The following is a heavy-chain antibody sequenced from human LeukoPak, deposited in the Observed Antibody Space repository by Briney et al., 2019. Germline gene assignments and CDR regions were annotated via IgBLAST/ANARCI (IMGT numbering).Heavy chain of an antibody. CDR1: GFTFSSYS. V-gene: IGHV3-21*01. CDR3: ARAFYDILTGLAYYFDY. J-gene: IGHJ4*02. D-gene: IGHD3-9*01. Sequence: GGSLRLSCAASGFTFSSYSMNWVRQAPGKGPEWVSSISSSSSYINYADSVKGRFTISRDDAKNSLYLQMNGLSAEDTAVYYCARAFYDILTGLAYYFDYWGQGPLVTVSS. CDR2: ISSSSSYI.